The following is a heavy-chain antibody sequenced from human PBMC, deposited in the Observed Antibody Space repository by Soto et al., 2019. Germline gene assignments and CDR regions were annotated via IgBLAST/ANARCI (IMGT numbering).Heavy chain of an antibody. CDR1: GFTFSSYA. J-gene: IGHJ4*02. Sequence: GGSLRLSCAASGFTFSSYAMHWVRQAPGKGLEWVAVISYDGSNKYYADSVKGRFTISRDNSKNTLYLQMNSLRAEDTAVYYCASLMVRGVIDSRFDYWGQGTLVTVSS. CDR3: ASLMVRGVIDSRFDY. V-gene: IGHV3-30-3*01. CDR2: ISYDGSNK. D-gene: IGHD3-10*01.